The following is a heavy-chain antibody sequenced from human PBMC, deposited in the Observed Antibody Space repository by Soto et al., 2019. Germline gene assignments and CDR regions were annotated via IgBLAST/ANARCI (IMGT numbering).Heavy chain of an antibody. Sequence: QVQLQESGPGLVKPSETLSLTCTVSGGSISSYYWSWIRQPAGKGLEWIGRNYTSGSTNYNPSLTSRVTMTVDNSKNKFPLKLSSVTAADSAVYYCARVSPNYDYGDYWFDPWGQGTLVTVSS. CDR1: GGSISSYY. J-gene: IGHJ5*02. D-gene: IGHD4-17*01. CDR3: ARVSPNYDYGDYWFDP. V-gene: IGHV4-4*07. CDR2: NYTSGST.